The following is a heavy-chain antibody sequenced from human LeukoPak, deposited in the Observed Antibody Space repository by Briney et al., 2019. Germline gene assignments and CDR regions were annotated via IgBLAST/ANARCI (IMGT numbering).Heavy chain of an antibody. V-gene: IGHV4-39*01. D-gene: IGHD1-26*01. CDR2: IYYSGST. CDR3: ARPNASYVQTTREDAFDI. J-gene: IGHJ3*02. CDR1: GGSISSSSYY. Sequence: PSETLSLTCTVSGGSISSSSYYWGWIRQPPGKGLEWIGSIYYSGSTYYNPSLKSRVTISVDTSKNQFSLKLSSVTAADTAVYYCARPNASYVQTTREDAFDIWGQGTMVTVSS.